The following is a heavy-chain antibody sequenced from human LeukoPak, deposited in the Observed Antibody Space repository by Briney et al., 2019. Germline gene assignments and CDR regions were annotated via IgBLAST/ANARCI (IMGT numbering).Heavy chain of an antibody. V-gene: IGHV4-30-4*01. CDR2: IYCSGST. Sequence: SQTLSLTCTVSGGSISSGDYYWSWIRQPPGKGLEWIGYIYCSGSTYYNPSLKSRVTISVDTSKNQFSLKLSSVTAADTAVYYCARVRVELGLIDYWGQGTLVTVSS. CDR3: ARVRVELGLIDY. J-gene: IGHJ4*02. CDR1: GGSISSGDYY. D-gene: IGHD1-1*01.